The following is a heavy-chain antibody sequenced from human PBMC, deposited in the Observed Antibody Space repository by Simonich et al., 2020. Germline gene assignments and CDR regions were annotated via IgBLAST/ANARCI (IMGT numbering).Heavy chain of an antibody. CDR1: GFTFCSDW. Sequence: EVQLVESGGGLVHPGGSLRLSFAASGFTFCSDWMSWVRQAPGKGMEWVADIKQDGSEKYYVYSVKGRFTISRDNAKNSLYLQMNSLRAEDTALYHCARGRNDFDYWGQGTLVTVSS. V-gene: IGHV3-7*03. CDR3: ARGRNDFDY. D-gene: IGHD1-1*01. CDR2: IKQDGSEK. J-gene: IGHJ4*02.